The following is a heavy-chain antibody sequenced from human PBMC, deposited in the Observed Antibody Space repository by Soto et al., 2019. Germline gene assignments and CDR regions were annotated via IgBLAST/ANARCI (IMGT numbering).Heavy chain of an antibody. Sequence: SETLSLTCTVSGGSISSYYWSWIRQPPGKGLEWIGYIYYSGSTNYNPSLKSRVTISVDTSKNQFSLKLSSVTAADTAVYYCMRSSIEPRVFMHPFDYWGQGTLVTVSS. CDR1: GGSISSYY. J-gene: IGHJ4*02. D-gene: IGHD6-6*01. CDR3: MRSSIEPRVFMHPFDY. V-gene: IGHV4-59*01. CDR2: IYYSGST.